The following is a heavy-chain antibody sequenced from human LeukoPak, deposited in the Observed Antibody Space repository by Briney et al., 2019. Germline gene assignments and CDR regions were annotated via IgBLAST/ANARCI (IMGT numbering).Heavy chain of an antibody. CDR2: INIGGTNT. CDR1: GSTFNDYY. Sequence: GGSLRLSCAASGSTFNDYYMSWIRQAPGKGLEWLSYINIGGTNTHYADSVKGRFTISRDNAKKSLYLEMNNLRAEDTAVYYCATDGAGFDTWGQGVLVTVSP. J-gene: IGHJ5*02. V-gene: IGHV3-11*01. CDR3: ATDGAGFDT.